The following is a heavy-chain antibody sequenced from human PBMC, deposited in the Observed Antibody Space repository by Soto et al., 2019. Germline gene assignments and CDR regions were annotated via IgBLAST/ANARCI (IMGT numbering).Heavy chain of an antibody. CDR3: ARERYFDFIDAFDI. D-gene: IGHD3-9*01. CDR1: GFTFSSYW. CDR2: IKQDGSEK. J-gene: IGHJ3*02. Sequence: EVQLVESGGGLVQPGGSLRLSCAASGFTFSSYWMSWVRQAPGKGLEWVANIKQDGSEKYYVDSVKGRFTISRDNAKNSLYLKMNSLRAEDTAVYYCARERYFDFIDAFDIWGQGTMVTVSS. V-gene: IGHV3-7*01.